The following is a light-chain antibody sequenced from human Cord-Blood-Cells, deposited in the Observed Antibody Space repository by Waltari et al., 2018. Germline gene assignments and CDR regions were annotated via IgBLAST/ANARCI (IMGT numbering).Light chain of an antibody. Sequence: QSALTQPASVSGSPGQSTTIPCTGPSSDVGGYKYVSWYQQHPGKAPKLMIYDVSNRPSGVSNRFSGSKSGNTASLTISGLQAEDEADYYCSSYTSSSTLEVFGGGTKLTVL. V-gene: IGLV2-14*01. CDR2: DVS. CDR1: SSDVGGYKY. J-gene: IGLJ2*01. CDR3: SSYTSSSTLEV.